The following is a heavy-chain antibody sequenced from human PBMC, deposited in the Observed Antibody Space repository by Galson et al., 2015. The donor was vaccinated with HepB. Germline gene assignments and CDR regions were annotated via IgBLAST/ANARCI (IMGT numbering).Heavy chain of an antibody. CDR3: ARAISGSYGSSDY. Sequence: VKVSCKASGYRFSTYSITWVRQAPGQGLEWMGWISPYNGDTKYARKFQGRVTMTTDTITSTAYMELRSLRADDTAVYYYARAISGSYGSSDYWGQGTLVTVSS. V-gene: IGHV1-18*01. CDR1: GYRFSTYS. J-gene: IGHJ4*02. D-gene: IGHD1-26*01. CDR2: ISPYNGDT.